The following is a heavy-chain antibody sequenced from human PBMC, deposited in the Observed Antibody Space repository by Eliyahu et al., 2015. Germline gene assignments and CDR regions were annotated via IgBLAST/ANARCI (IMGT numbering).Heavy chain of an antibody. J-gene: IGHJ4*02. Sequence: QITLKESGPTLVRPTQTLTLTCTFSGIIHTTDAVGVAWIRQPPGKALELLAVIYWDDDKRYSPSLKTRLTITKDTSKNQVVLTMANMQPADTATYYCAHRPDWGETYFDFWGQGTRVSVSS. V-gene: IGHV2-5*02. CDR1: GIIHTTDAVG. CDR3: AHRPDWGETYFDF. D-gene: IGHD7-27*01. CDR2: IYWDDDK.